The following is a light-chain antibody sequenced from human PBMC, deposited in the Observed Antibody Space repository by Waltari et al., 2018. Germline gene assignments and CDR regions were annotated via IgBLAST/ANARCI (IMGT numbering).Light chain of an antibody. V-gene: IGKV3-11*01. CDR1: QSVSNS. Sequence: EIVLTQSPATLYLSPGERATLSCRASQSVSNSSAWYQQRPGQAPRLLIDDASKRATGIPARFSGSGSGTDFSLTISSLEPEDFAVYYCQQRSDWLTFGGGTRVEI. CDR2: DAS. CDR3: QQRSDWLT. J-gene: IGKJ4*01.